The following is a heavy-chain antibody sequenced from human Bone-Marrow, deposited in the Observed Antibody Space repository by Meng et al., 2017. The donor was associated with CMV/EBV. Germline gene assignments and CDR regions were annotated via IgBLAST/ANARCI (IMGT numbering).Heavy chain of an antibody. J-gene: IGHJ4*02. CDR1: GGSISSSNW. CDR2: IYHSGST. Sequence: LSCAVPGGSISSSNWWSWVRQPPGKGLEWIGEIYHSGSTNSNPSLKSRVTISVDKSKNQFSLKLSSVTAADTAVYYCATLGGYPDYWGQGTLVTVSS. V-gene: IGHV4-4*02. CDR3: ATLGGYPDY. D-gene: IGHD3-16*02.